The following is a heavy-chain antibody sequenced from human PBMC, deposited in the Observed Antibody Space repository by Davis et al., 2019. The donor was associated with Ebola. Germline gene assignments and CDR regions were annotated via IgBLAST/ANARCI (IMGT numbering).Heavy chain of an antibody. Sequence: GGSLRLSCAASGFTFGHYAMHWVRQAPGKGLEWVSGISWESGTIRYVDSVKGRFTISRDNSKNSLYLQMNSLRAEDTALYYCTKNNQLWGFYFGMDVWGKGTTVTVSS. CDR3: TKNNQLWGFYFGMDV. CDR2: ISWESGTI. D-gene: IGHD3-16*01. V-gene: IGHV3-9*01. J-gene: IGHJ6*04. CDR1: GFTFGHYA.